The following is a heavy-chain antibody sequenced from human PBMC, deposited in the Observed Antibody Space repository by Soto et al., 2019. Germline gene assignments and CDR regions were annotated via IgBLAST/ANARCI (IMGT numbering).Heavy chain of an antibody. D-gene: IGHD6-6*01. V-gene: IGHV4-61*01. Sequence: SETLSLTCTVSGGSVSSGSYYWSWIRQPPGKGLEWIGYIYYSGSTYYNPSLKSRVTISVDTSKNQFSLKLSSVTAADTAVYYCARLYHSSSAWAYYYYGMDVWGQGTTVTVSS. CDR1: GGSVSSGSYY. CDR3: ARLYHSSSAWAYYYYGMDV. CDR2: IYYSGST. J-gene: IGHJ6*02.